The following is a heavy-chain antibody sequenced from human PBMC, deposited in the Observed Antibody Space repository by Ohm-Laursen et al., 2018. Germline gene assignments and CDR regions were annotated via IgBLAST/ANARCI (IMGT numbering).Heavy chain of an antibody. Sequence: SLRLSCTASGFTFDDYAMHWVRQAPGKGLEWVSGISWNSGSIGYADSVKGRFTISRDNAKNSLYLQMNSLRAEDTALYYCAKDIAAYYYYGMDVWGQGTTVTVSS. CDR3: AKDIAAYYYYGMDV. J-gene: IGHJ6*02. CDR2: ISWNSGSI. CDR1: GFTFDDYA. V-gene: IGHV3-9*01.